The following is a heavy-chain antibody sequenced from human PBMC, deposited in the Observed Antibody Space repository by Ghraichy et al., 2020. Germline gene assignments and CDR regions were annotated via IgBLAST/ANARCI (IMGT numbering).Heavy chain of an antibody. Sequence: GGSLRLSCGVSGFTFSSYWMNWVRQAPGKGLEWVANIKQDGSENYYADSLKGRFTISRDNAKNSMYLKMNSLRAEDTAVYYCARVTSGSPYGSQPLSYWCQGTLVTVSS. V-gene: IGHV3-7*01. J-gene: IGHJ4*02. D-gene: IGHD3-10*01. CDR3: ARVTSGSPYGSQPLSY. CDR1: GFTFSSYW. CDR2: IKQDGSEN.